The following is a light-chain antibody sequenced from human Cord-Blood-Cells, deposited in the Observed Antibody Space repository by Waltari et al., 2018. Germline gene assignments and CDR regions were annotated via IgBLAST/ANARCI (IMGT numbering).Light chain of an antibody. CDR1: SSNIGAGYD. CDR2: GNG. J-gene: IGLJ3*02. CDR3: QSYDSSLSGWV. Sequence: QSVLTQPPSVSGAPVQRVTISCTGSSSNIGAGYDVHWYQQLPGTAPKLLISGNGNRPSGVPDRFSGSKSGTSASLAITGLQAEDEADYYCQSYDSSLSGWVFGGGTKLTVL. V-gene: IGLV1-40*01.